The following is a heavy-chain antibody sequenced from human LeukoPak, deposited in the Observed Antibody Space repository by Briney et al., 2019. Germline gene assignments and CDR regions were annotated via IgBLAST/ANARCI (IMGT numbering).Heavy chain of an antibody. Sequence: GGSLRLSCAASGFTFSSYAMTWVRQAPGKGLEWVSGISGSGGSTDYADSVKGRFTISRDNSKNTLYLQMNSLRAEDTAVYYCAKGPEFYYDSSGRNYFDYWGQGTLVTVSS. CDR3: AKGPEFYYDSSGRNYFDY. D-gene: IGHD3-22*01. CDR2: ISGSGGST. J-gene: IGHJ4*02. CDR1: GFTFSSYA. V-gene: IGHV3-23*01.